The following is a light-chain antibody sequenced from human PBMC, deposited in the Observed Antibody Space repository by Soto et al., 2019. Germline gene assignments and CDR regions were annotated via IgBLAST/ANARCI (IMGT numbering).Light chain of an antibody. CDR3: QQYYSYLVT. V-gene: IGKV1-8*01. J-gene: IGKJ3*01. CDR2: AAS. CDR1: QGISSY. Sequence: AIRMTQSPSSFSASTGDRVTITCRASQGISSYLAWYQQKPGKAPKLLIYAASTLQSGVPSRFSGSGSGTDFTLTISCLQSEDFATYSCQQYYSYLVTFGPGTKVDIK.